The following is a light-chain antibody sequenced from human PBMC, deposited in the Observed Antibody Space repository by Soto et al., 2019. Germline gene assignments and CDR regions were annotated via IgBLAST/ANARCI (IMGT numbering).Light chain of an antibody. V-gene: IGKV3-20*01. Sequence: ETVLTQSPGTLSLSPGERATLSCRASQSITNNYLASYQQKPGQAPRLLIYGASSRVTGIPDRFSGSGSGTDFTLTISRLEPEDFAVYYCQQYRTSPITFGQGTRLEIK. CDR1: QSITNNY. J-gene: IGKJ5*01. CDR2: GAS. CDR3: QQYRTSPIT.